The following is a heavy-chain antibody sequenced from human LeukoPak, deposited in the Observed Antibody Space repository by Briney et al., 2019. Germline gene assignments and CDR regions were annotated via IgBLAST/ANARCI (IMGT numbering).Heavy chain of an antibody. CDR1: GFLFDEYA. D-gene: IGHD3-10*01. J-gene: IGHJ4*02. CDR3: VRGYYGSGSPYYFDS. V-gene: IGHV3-9*01. CDR2: VSWIGGSL. Sequence: PGGSLRLSCAVSGFLFDEYAMHWVRQAPGKGLEWVSGVSWIGGSLGYARSVKGRFTVSRDNAKHLLYLQMDSLRAEDTAFYYCVRGYYGSGSPYYFDSWGQGTRVTVSS.